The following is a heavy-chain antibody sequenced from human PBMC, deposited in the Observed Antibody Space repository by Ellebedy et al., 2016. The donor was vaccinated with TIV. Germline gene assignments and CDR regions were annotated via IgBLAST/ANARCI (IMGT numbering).Heavy chain of an antibody. D-gene: IGHD4-17*01. V-gene: IGHV4-31*03. J-gene: IGHJ3*02. CDR2: IYYSGRT. CDR1: GASIDSGGYY. Sequence: SETLSLTCRVSGASIDSGGYYWNWIRHHPGKGLEWIGYIYYSGRTEYNPSLKSRVSMSVDPSKTKFSLRLTSVTAADTAVYFCARDANDYGIDAFDIWGHGTMVTVSA. CDR3: ARDANDYGIDAFDI.